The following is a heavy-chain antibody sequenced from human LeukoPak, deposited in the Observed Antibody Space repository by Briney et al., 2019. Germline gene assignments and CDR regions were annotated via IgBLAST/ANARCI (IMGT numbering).Heavy chain of an antibody. CDR2: ISYDGSNK. CDR1: GFTFSSYA. V-gene: IGHV3-30-3*01. D-gene: IGHD3-3*01. J-gene: IGHJ6*03. Sequence: GGSLILSCAASGFTFSSYAMHWDRQAPGKGLEWVAVISYDGSNKYYADSVKGRFTISRDNSKNTLYLQMNSLRAEDTAVYYCAKALSGYKPPNYYYYMDVWGKGTTVTVSS. CDR3: AKALSGYKPPNYYYYMDV.